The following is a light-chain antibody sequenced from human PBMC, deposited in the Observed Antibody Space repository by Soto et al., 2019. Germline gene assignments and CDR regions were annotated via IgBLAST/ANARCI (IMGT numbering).Light chain of an antibody. CDR1: SSDVGGYNY. V-gene: IGLV2-8*01. CDR3: SSYAGSNNPVV. J-gene: IGLJ2*01. CDR2: EVS. Sequence: ALTQPPSASGSPGQSVTISCTGTSSDVGGYNYVSWYQQHPGKAPKLMIYEVSKRPSGVPDRFSGSKSGNTASLTVSGLQAEDEADYYCSSYAGSNNPVVFGGGTKLTVL.